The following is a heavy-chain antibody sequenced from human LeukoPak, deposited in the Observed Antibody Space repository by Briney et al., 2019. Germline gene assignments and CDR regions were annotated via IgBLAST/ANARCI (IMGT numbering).Heavy chain of an antibody. D-gene: IGHD3-22*01. CDR2: VSGSGRST. J-gene: IGHJ4*02. V-gene: IGHV3-23*01. Sequence: GGSLRLSCSASGFTFSTYAMSWVRQAPGKGLEWVSGVSGSGRSTYYADSVKGRFTISRDNSKNRLNLQMNSLRVEDTAVYYCGGYSSLDHWGQGTLVTVSS. CDR3: GGYSSLDH. CDR1: GFTFSTYA.